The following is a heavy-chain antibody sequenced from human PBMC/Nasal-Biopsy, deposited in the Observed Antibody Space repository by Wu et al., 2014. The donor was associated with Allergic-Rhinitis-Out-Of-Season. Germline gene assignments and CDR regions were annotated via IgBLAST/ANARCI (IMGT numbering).Heavy chain of an antibody. J-gene: IGHJ5*02. D-gene: IGHD3-10*01. Sequence: TLSLTCTVSGGSISSSSYYWGWIRQPPGKGLEWIGSIYYSGSTYYNPSLKSRVTISVDTSKNHFSLKLSSVTAADTAVYYCARDSSSDNWFDPWGQGTLVTVSS. V-gene: IGHV4-39*02. CDR3: ARDSSSDNWFDP. CDR1: GGSISSSSYY. CDR2: IYYSGST.